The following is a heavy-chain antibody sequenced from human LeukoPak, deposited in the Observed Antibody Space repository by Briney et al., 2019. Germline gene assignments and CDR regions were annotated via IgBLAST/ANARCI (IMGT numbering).Heavy chain of an antibody. CDR1: GGSISSYY. CDR2: IYYSGST. CDR3: ARGSGGHMVRGVISWFDP. Sequence: SDTLSLTCTVSGGSISSYYWSWIRQPPGKGLEWIGYIYYSGSTNYNPSLKSRVTISVDTSKNQFSLKLSSVTAADTAVYYSARGSGGHMVRGVISWFDPWGQGTLVTVSS. J-gene: IGHJ5*02. D-gene: IGHD3-10*01. V-gene: IGHV4-59*01.